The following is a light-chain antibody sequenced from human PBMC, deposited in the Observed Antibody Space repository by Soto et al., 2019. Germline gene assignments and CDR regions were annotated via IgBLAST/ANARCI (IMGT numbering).Light chain of an antibody. CDR2: DAS. V-gene: IGKV1-33*01. Sequence: DIPMTQSPSSLSASVGDRVTITCQASQDISNYLNWYQQKPGKAPKLLIYDASNLETGVPSRFSGSGTGTDFTFTIRSLQPEDIASCYCQQYDNLPPPYTFGRGTMLEIK. J-gene: IGKJ2*01. CDR1: QDISNY. CDR3: QQYDNLPPPYT.